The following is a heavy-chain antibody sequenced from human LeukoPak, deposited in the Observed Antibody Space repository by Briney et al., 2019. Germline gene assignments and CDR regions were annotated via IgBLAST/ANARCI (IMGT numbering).Heavy chain of an antibody. CDR2: IYTDGSST. J-gene: IGHJ4*02. CDR3: ARGASNRFDY. V-gene: IGHV3-74*01. D-gene: IGHD1-14*01. Sequence: GGSLRLSCEGSAFIFSGHWMNWVRQTPGKGLVWVSRIYTDGSSTNYADSVKGRFTISRDNAKNTLYLQMNSLRAEDTAVYYCARGASNRFDYWGQGTLVTVSS. CDR1: AFIFSGHW.